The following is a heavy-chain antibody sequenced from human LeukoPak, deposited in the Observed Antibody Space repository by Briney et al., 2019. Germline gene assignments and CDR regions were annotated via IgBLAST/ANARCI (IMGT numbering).Heavy chain of an antibody. CDR1: GFTFSSYS. V-gene: IGHV3-21*01. J-gene: IGHJ6*03. CDR3: ASNTDDGGLDYYYYMDV. D-gene: IGHD1-1*01. CDR2: ISSSSSYI. Sequence: PGGSLRLSCAASGFTFSSYSMNWVRQAPGKGLEWVSSISSSSSYIYYADSVKGRFTISRDNAKNSLYLQMNSLRAEDTAVYYCASNTDDGGLDYYYYMDVWGKGTTVTVSS.